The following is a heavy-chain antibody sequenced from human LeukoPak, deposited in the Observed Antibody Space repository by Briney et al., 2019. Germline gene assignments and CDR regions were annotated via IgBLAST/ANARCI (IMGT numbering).Heavy chain of an antibody. J-gene: IGHJ6*03. V-gene: IGHV1-2*02. CDR1: GYTFTGYY. D-gene: IGHD3-10*01. CDR2: INPNSGGT. CDR3: ARDSRFGSFPTRSHYYYMDV. Sequence: ASVKVSCKASGYTFTGYYMHWVRQAPGQGLEWMGWINPNSGGTNYAQKFQGRVTMTRDTSISTAYMELSRLRSDDTAVYYCARDSRFGSFPTRSHYYYMDVWGKGTTVTISS.